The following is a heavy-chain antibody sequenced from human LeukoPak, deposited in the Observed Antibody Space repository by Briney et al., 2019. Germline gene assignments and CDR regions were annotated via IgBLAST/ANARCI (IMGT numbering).Heavy chain of an antibody. J-gene: IGHJ3*02. CDR1: GGSISSYY. Sequence: SETLSLTCTVSGGSISSYYWSWIRQPPGDGLEWIGYIHYSGSTNYNPSLKSRLIISVDTSKNQFSLKLSSVTAADTAVYYCARRYCGTTSCDEDSFDIWGQGTMVTVSS. D-gene: IGHD2-2*01. V-gene: IGHV4-59*08. CDR3: ARRYCGTTSCDEDSFDI. CDR2: IHYSGST.